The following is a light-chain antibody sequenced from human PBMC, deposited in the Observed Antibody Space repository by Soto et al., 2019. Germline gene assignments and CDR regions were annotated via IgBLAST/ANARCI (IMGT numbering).Light chain of an antibody. J-gene: IGKJ2*01. CDR1: QSVNSN. CDR3: QQYSNWPPRYT. V-gene: IGKV3-15*01. Sequence: EIVMTQSPATLSVSPGERATLSCRASQSVNSNLAWYQQKSGQAPRLLIYGASTRATGIPARFSGSGSGTEFTLTISSLQSEDFAVYYCQQYSNWPPRYTFGQGTKLEIK. CDR2: GAS.